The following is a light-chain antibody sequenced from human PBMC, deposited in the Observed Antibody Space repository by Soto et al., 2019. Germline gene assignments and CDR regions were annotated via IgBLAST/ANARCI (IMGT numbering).Light chain of an antibody. J-gene: IGLJ1*01. CDR2: GNS. V-gene: IGLV1-40*01. CDR1: SSNIGAGYD. CDR3: QSYDSSLSGSKV. Sequence: QPVLTQPPSVSGAPGQRVTISCTGSSSNIGAGYDVHWYQQLPGTAPKLLIYGNSNRPSGVPDRFSGSKSGTSASLALTGLQAEDEADYYCQSYDSSLSGSKVFGTGTKLTVL.